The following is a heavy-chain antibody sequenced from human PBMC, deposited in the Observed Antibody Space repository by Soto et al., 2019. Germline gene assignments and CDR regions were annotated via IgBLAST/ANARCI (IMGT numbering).Heavy chain of an antibody. CDR1: GGSISSGGYY. CDR2: IYYYGST. Sequence: QVQLQESGPGLVKPSQTLSLTCTVSGGSISSGGYYWSWIRQHPGKGLEWIGYIYYYGSTYYNPSLKSRVTISVDASKTQFSLKLSSVTAADTAVYYCARWSDGSGSYFSYNWFDPWGQGTLVTVSS. V-gene: IGHV4-31*03. J-gene: IGHJ5*02. D-gene: IGHD3-10*01. CDR3: ARWSDGSGSYFSYNWFDP.